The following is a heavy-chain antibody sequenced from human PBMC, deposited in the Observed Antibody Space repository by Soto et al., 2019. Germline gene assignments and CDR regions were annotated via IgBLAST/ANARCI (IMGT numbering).Heavy chain of an antibody. Sequence: PGGSLRLSCAASGFTFSSYGMHWVRQAPGKGLEWVAVISYDGSNKYYADSVKGRFTISRDNSKNTLYLQMNSLRAEDTAVYYCAKDGYCSGGSCYSYYYYYGMDVWGQGTTVTVSS. V-gene: IGHV3-30*18. D-gene: IGHD2-15*01. CDR1: GFTFSSYG. J-gene: IGHJ6*02. CDR3: AKDGYCSGGSCYSYYYYYGMDV. CDR2: ISYDGSNK.